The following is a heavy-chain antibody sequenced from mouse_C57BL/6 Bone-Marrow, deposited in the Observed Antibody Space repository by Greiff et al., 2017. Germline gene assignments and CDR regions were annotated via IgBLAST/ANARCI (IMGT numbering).Heavy chain of an antibody. CDR1: GYTFTSYW. J-gene: IGHJ2*01. Sequence: QVQLQQPGAELVKPGASVKMSCTASGYTFTSYWITWVKQRPGQGLEWIGDIYPGSGSTNYNEKFKSKATLTVDTSSSTAYMQLSSLTSEDSAGYYCARDYYGSSGDYLDYWGQGTTLTVSS. D-gene: IGHD1-1*01. CDR2: IYPGSGST. V-gene: IGHV1-55*01. CDR3: ARDYYGSSGDYLDY.